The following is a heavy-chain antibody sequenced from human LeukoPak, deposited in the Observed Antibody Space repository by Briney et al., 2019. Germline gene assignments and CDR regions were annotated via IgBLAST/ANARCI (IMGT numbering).Heavy chain of an antibody. D-gene: IGHD1-26*01. J-gene: IGHJ4*02. CDR3: ARDLYSGSYQFDY. Sequence: GGSLRLSCAASGFTFSSYNMNWVRQAPGKGLEWVSYISSSSRTIYYADSVRGRFTISRDISKNTVFLQMNSLRPEDTAVYYCARDLYSGSYQFDYWGQGTLVTVSS. CDR1: GFTFSSYN. CDR2: ISSSSRTI. V-gene: IGHV3-48*01.